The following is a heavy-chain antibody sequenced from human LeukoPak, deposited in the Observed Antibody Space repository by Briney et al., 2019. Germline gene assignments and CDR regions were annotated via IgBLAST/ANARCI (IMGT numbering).Heavy chain of an antibody. Sequence: PGGSLRLSCAASGFTFSSYSMNWVRQAPGKGLEWVSSISSSSSYIYYADSVKGRFTISRDNAKNSLYLQMNSLRAEDTAVYYCARVANLGYYGSGSRVDVWGQGTTVTVSS. J-gene: IGHJ6*02. CDR1: GFTFSSYS. V-gene: IGHV3-21*01. CDR3: ARVANLGYYGSGSRVDV. CDR2: ISSSSSYI. D-gene: IGHD3-10*01.